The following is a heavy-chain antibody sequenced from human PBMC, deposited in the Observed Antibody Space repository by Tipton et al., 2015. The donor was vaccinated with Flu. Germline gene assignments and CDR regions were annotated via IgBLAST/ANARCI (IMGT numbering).Heavy chain of an antibody. Sequence: SLRLSCAASGFTFSSYEMNWVRQAPGKGLEWVSYISSSGSTIYYADSVKGRFTISRDNAKNSLYLQMNSLRAEDTAVYYCARGGFWSGYLNWGQGTLVTVSS. CDR3: ARGGFWSGYLN. CDR2: ISSSGSTI. J-gene: IGHJ4*02. CDR1: GFTFSSYE. V-gene: IGHV3-48*03. D-gene: IGHD3-3*01.